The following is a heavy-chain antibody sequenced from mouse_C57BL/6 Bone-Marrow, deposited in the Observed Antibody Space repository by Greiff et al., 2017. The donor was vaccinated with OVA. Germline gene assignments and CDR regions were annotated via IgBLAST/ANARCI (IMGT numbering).Heavy chain of an antibody. D-gene: IGHD2-3*01. CDR1: GYTFTGYW. CDR3: ARDGYPLYWYFEV. Sequence: QVQLQQSGAELMKPGASVKLSCKATGYTFTGYWIEWVKQRPGHGLEWIGEILPGSGSTNYNEKFKGKATLTADTSSNTAYLPLRSLTTEDSAIYYWARDGYPLYWYFEVWGRGTTVTVSS. V-gene: IGHV1-9*01. J-gene: IGHJ1*03. CDR2: ILPGSGST.